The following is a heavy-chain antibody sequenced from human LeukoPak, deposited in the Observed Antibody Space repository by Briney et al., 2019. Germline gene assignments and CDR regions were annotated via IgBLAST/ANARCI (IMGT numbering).Heavy chain of an antibody. CDR2: ISSSGSTI. V-gene: IGHV3-11*01. D-gene: IGHD1-14*01. J-gene: IGHJ6*03. Sequence: GGSLRLSCAASGFTFSDYYMSWIRLAPGKGLEWVSYISSSGSTIYYADSVKGRFTISRDNAKNSLYLQMNSLRAEDTAVYYCARDRPGTTDYYYYMDVWGKGTTVTVSS. CDR3: ARDRPGTTDYYYYMDV. CDR1: GFTFSDYY.